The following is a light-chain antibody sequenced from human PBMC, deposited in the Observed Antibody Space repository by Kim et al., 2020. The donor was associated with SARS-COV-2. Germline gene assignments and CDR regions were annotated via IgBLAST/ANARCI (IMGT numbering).Light chain of an antibody. CDR1: SLRNYY. J-gene: IGLJ3*02. CDR2: GKN. Sequence: SSELTQDPAVSVALGQTVLITCQGDSLRNYYESWYQQRPGQAPRLLIYGKNSRPSGISDRFSGSTSGNTASLTITATQAEDEADYFCSSRDSSGDNVMLFGGGTQLTVL. CDR3: SSRDSSGDNVML. V-gene: IGLV3-19*01.